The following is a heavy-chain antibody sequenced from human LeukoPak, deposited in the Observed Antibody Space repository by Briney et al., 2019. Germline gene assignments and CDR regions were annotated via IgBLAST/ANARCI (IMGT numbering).Heavy chain of an antibody. Sequence: GGSLRLSCAASGFTFSSYSMNWVRQAPGKGLEWVSSISSSSSYINYGDSVKGRFTISRDNAKNSLYLQMNSLRAEDTAVYYCAREPSNYGDHYFDYWGQGTLVTVSS. CDR2: ISSSSSYI. V-gene: IGHV3-21*01. D-gene: IGHD4-17*01. J-gene: IGHJ4*02. CDR3: AREPSNYGDHYFDY. CDR1: GFTFSSYS.